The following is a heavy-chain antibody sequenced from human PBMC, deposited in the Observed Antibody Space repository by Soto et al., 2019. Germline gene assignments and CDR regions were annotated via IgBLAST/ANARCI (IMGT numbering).Heavy chain of an antibody. Sequence: VASVKVSCKASGGTFSSYAISWVRQAPGQGLEWMGGIIPIFGTANYAQKFQGRVTITADESTSTAYMELSSLRSEDTAVYYCARAYDIYYDSSGLQVWGQGTLVTVSS. J-gene: IGHJ4*02. CDR2: IIPIFGTA. D-gene: IGHD3-22*01. CDR1: GGTFSSYA. V-gene: IGHV1-69*13. CDR3: ARAYDIYYDSSGLQV.